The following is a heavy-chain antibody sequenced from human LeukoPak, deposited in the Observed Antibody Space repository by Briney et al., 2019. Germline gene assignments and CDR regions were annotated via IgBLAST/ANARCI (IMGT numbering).Heavy chain of an antibody. CDR2: INPSGGST. CDR3: ARDKEPAPSYCSSTSCPIGHDAFDI. V-gene: IGHV1-46*01. CDR1: GYTFTSYY. Sequence: ASVKVSCKASGYTFTSYYMHWVRQAPGQGLEWMGIINPSGGSTSYAQKFQGRVTMTRGTSTSTVYMELSSLRSEDTAVYYCARDKEPAPSYCSSTSCPIGHDAFDIWGQGTMVTVSS. D-gene: IGHD2-2*01. J-gene: IGHJ3*02.